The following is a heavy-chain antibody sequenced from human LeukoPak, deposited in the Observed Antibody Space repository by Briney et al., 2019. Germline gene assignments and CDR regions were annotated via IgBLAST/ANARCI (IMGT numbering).Heavy chain of an antibody. CDR1: GGSFSGYY. D-gene: IGHD2-15*01. V-gene: IGHV4-34*01. CDR3: ARGDCSGGSCYFDY. Sequence: SETLSLTCAVYGGSFSGYYWCWIRQPPGKGLEWIGEINHSGSTNYNPSLKSRVTISVDTSKNQFSLKLSSVTAADTAVYYCARGDCSGGSCYFDYWGQGTLVTVSS. CDR2: INHSGST. J-gene: IGHJ4*02.